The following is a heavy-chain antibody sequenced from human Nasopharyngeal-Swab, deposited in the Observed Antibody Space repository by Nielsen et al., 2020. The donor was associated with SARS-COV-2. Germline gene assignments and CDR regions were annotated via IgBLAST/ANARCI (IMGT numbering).Heavy chain of an antibody. CDR3: AREVRGYAYGTRSFDI. Sequence: SETLSLTCIVFGGSISTYYWSWIRQAPGKGLEWIGYIYYSGSTNYNPSLKSRVTISVDTSKNQFSLKLSSVTAADTAVYYCAREVRGYAYGTRSFDIWGQGTMVTVSS. CDR1: GGSISTYY. CDR2: IYYSGST. V-gene: IGHV4-59*12. J-gene: IGHJ3*02. D-gene: IGHD5-18*01.